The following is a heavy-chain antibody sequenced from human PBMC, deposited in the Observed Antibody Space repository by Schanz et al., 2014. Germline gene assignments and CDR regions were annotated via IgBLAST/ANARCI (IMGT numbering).Heavy chain of an antibody. J-gene: IGHJ4*02. V-gene: IGHV1-18*01. D-gene: IGHD2-2*01. CDR2: MSYNGNT. CDR3: ARDVPINDY. CDR1: GYPFSNYG. Sequence: QVQMVQSGAEVKKPGASVKVSCKASGYPFSNYGISWLRQAPGQGFEWMAWMSYNGNTKYAQSLQGRVTVTRDTSTGTSYMELRSLTSDDTAVYYCARDVPINDYWGQGTPVNGSS.